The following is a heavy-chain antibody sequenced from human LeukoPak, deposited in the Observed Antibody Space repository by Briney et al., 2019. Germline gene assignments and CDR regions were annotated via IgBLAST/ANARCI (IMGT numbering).Heavy chain of an antibody. J-gene: IGHJ4*02. V-gene: IGHV3-21*01. CDR2: ISTSSIYI. CDR1: GFTFSSYI. CDR3: AKDQIPGYYYDSSGYWSDY. Sequence: GGSLRLSCAASGFTFSSYIMNWVRQAPGKGLEWVSSISTSSIYIYYADSLKGRFTISRDNAKNSLYLQMNSLRAEDTAVYYCAKDQIPGYYYDSSGYWSDYWGQGTLVTVSS. D-gene: IGHD3-22*01.